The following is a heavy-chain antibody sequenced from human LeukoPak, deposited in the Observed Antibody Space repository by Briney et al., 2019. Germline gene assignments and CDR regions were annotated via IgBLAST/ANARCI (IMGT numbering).Heavy chain of an antibody. CDR3: ASLYITMITK. Sequence: SETLSLTCAVYGGSFSGYYWSWIRQPPGKGLEWIGEINHSGSTNYNPSLKSRLTISVNTSKNQCSQELSSVTAADSAVYYCASLYITMITKWGQGTLVTVSS. V-gene: IGHV4-34*01. CDR1: GGSFSGYY. D-gene: IGHD3-22*01. J-gene: IGHJ4*02. CDR2: INHSGST.